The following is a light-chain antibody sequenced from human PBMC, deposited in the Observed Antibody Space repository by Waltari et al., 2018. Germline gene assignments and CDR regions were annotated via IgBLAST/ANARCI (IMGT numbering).Light chain of an antibody. J-gene: IGLJ2*01. Sequence: QSAXXQPASVSGSPGQSITISXTGTSSDIXXXTFVSWYXQHPGKAPKLMIYDVTRRPSGVSSRFSGSKTGSMASLRISGLQAEDEAHYYCXTSXTKTCSLDXVFGGGTKVTVL. CDR2: DVT. CDR1: SSDIXXXTF. CDR3: XTSXTKTCSLDXV. V-gene: IGLV2-14*01.